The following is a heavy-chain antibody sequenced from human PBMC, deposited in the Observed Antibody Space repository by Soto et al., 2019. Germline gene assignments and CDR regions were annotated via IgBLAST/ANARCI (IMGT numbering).Heavy chain of an antibody. CDR1: GGTFSSYA. D-gene: IGHD5-12*01. V-gene: IGHV1-69*13. CDR2: IIPIFGTA. Sequence: AASVKVSCKATGGTFSSYAISWVRQAPGQGLEWMGGIIPIFGTANYAQKFQGRVTITADESTSTAYMELSSLRSEDTAVYYCARDAQDGYNLGPLPFDYWGQGTLVTVSS. CDR3: ARDAQDGYNLGPLPFDY. J-gene: IGHJ4*02.